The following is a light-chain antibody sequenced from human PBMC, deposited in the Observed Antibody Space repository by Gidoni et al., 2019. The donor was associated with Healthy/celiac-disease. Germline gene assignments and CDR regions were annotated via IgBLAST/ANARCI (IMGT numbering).Light chain of an antibody. J-gene: IGKJ4*01. CDR1: QSVSSY. Sequence: EIVLTQSPATLSLSPGERATLSCRASQSVSSYLAWYQQKPGQAPRRLIYDASNRATGIPARFSGSVSGTDFTLTISSLEPEDFAVYYCQQRSNWPPKVTFGGGTKVEIK. V-gene: IGKV3-11*01. CDR2: DAS. CDR3: QQRSNWPPKVT.